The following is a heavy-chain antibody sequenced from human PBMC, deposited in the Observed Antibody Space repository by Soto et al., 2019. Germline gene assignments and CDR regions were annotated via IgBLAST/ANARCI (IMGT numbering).Heavy chain of an antibody. Sequence: GGSLRLSCAASGFTFSNAWMSWVRQAPGKGLEWVGRIKSKTDGGTTDYAAPVKGRFTISRDDSKNTLYLQMNSLKTEDTAVYYCTTDLRLVWYFDYWGQGTLVTVSS. CDR2: IKSKTDGGTT. CDR3: TTDLRLVWYFDY. J-gene: IGHJ4*02. CDR1: GFTFSNAW. D-gene: IGHD6-19*01. V-gene: IGHV3-15*01.